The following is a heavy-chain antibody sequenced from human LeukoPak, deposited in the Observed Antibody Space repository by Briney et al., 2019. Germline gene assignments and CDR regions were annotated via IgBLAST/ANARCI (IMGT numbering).Heavy chain of an antibody. Sequence: GGSLRLSCAASGFTFSSYAMHWVRQAPGKGLEWVAVISYDGSNKYYADSVKGRFTISRDNSKNTLYLQMNSLRAEDTAVYYCARDIVVVVAALDYYYYGMDVWGQGTTVTVSS. CDR2: ISYDGSNK. CDR1: GFTFSSYA. V-gene: IGHV3-30*04. J-gene: IGHJ6*02. CDR3: ARDIVVVVAALDYYYYGMDV. D-gene: IGHD2-15*01.